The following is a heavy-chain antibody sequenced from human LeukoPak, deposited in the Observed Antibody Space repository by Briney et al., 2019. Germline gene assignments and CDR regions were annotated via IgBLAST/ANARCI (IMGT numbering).Heavy chain of an antibody. V-gene: IGHV1-46*01. J-gene: IGHJ6*03. CDR3: ARCSQMSPSTYYYYMDV. CDR1: GYTFTSYY. D-gene: IGHD2-15*01. CDR2: INPSGGST. Sequence: GASVKVSCKASGYTFTSYYMHWVRQAPGQGREWMGIINPSGGSTSYAQKFQGRVTMTTDTSTSTAYMELRSLRSDDTAVYYCARCSQMSPSTYYYYMDVWGEGTTVTISS.